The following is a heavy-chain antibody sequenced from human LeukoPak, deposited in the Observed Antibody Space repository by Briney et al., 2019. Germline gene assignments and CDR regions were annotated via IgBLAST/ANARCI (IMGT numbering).Heavy chain of an antibody. CDR2: IWYDGSNK. D-gene: IGHD3-10*01. CDR3: ARDTGGYYMDV. J-gene: IGHJ6*03. Sequence: GGSLRLSCAASGFTFSSYGMHWVRQAPGKGLEWVAVIWYDGSNKYYADSVKGRFTISRDNSKNTLYLQMNSLRAKDTAVYYCARDTGGYYMDVWGKGTTVTVSS. CDR1: GFTFSSYG. V-gene: IGHV3-33*01.